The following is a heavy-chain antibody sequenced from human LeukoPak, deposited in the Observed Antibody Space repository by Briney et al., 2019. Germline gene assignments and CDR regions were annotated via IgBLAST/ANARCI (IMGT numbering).Heavy chain of an antibody. J-gene: IGHJ4*02. CDR2: INGDGSVT. D-gene: IGHD1-26*01. CDR1: GFTFGSYW. CDR3: ARDKSVGATPFDY. Sequence: GGSLRLSCAASGFTFGSYWMHWVRQAPGKGLVWVSRINGDGSVTRYADSVKGRFTISRDSAKNRLFLQMNSLRAEDTAVYYCARDKSVGATPFDYWGQGTLVTVSS. V-gene: IGHV3-74*01.